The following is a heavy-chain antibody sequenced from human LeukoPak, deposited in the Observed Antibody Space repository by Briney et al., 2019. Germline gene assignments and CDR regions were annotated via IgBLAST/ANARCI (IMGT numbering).Heavy chain of an antibody. CDR3: ARGLDSSSWEFDY. V-gene: IGHV4-39*01. Sequence: SETLSLTCTVSGGSISSSSYYWGWIRQPPGKGLEWIGSIYYSGSTYYNPSLKSRVTISVDTSKNQFSLKLSSVTAADTAVYYCARGLDSSSWEFDYWGQGTLVTVSS. J-gene: IGHJ4*02. CDR2: IYYSGST. D-gene: IGHD6-13*01. CDR1: GGSISSSSYY.